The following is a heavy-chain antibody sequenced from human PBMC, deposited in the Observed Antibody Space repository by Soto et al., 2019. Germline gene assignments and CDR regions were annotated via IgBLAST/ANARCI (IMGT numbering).Heavy chain of an antibody. D-gene: IGHD1-26*01. Sequence: LSLTCTVSGGSVSGYYWSWIRQSPGRGLEWLGYIFYRGTTLYSPSVQSRLSITVDTSKNQFSLKMRSVTAADTAIYYCTRHAIIARLQYGMDVWGRGTTVTVSS. CDR3: TRHAIIARLQYGMDV. J-gene: IGHJ6*02. CDR2: IFYRGTT. CDR1: GGSVSGYY. V-gene: IGHV4-59*02.